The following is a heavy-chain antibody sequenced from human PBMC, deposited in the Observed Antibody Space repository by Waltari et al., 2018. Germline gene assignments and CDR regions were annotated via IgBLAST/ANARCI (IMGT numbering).Heavy chain of an antibody. CDR2: IYYRGST. J-gene: IGHJ6*02. D-gene: IGHD3-16*01. CDR3: ARECGAGGLYYYGMDV. Sequence: QLQLQESGPGLVKPSETLSLTCTVSGGSISSSSYYWGWIRQPPGKGLEWIGSIYYRGSTYYNPSLKSRVTISVDTSKNQFSLKLSSVTAADTAVYYCARECGAGGLYYYGMDVWGQGTTVTVSS. V-gene: IGHV4-39*07. CDR1: GGSISSSSYY.